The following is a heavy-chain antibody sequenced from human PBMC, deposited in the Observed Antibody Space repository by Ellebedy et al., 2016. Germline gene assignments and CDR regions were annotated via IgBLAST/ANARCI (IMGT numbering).Heavy chain of an antibody. CDR2: IYHSGST. J-gene: IGHJ4*02. Sequence: SETLSLTCAVSGGSISSSNWWSWVRQPPGKGLEWIGEIYHSGSTNYNPSLKSRVTISVDKSKNQFSLKLSSVTAADTAVYYCARGTVAVAATLRRNPRGDYFDYWGQGTLVTVSS. D-gene: IGHD6-19*01. V-gene: IGHV4-4*02. CDR1: GGSISSSNW. CDR3: ARGTVAVAATLRRNPRGDYFDY.